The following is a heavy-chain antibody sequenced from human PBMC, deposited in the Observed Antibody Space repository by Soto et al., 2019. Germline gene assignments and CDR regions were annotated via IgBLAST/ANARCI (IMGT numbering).Heavy chain of an antibody. CDR3: ARDRGAPRKYYFDS. V-gene: IGHV3-48*02. D-gene: IGHD1-26*01. Sequence: GGSLRLSCAASGFTFNGYGMNWARQGPGKGLEWVSYINSGSTIIYYADSVKGRFTISRDNAENSLYLQMNSLRDDDTAVYYCARDRGAPRKYYFDSWGQGALVTVSS. CDR2: INSGSTII. J-gene: IGHJ4*02. CDR1: GFTFNGYG.